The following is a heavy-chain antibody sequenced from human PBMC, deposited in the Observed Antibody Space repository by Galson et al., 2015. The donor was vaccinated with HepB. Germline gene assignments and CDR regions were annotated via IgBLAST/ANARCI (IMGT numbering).Heavy chain of an antibody. V-gene: IGHV1-18*04. Sequence: QSGAEVKKPGASVKVSCKASGYTFTTYGVNWVRQAPGQGLEWMGWISTYNDNTKYAQKFQGRVTMTTDTSTTTAYMEVRSLRSDDTAVYYCARDVGWNDVAYYFDYWGQGTLVTVSS. J-gene: IGHJ4*02. CDR2: ISTYNDNT. D-gene: IGHD1-1*01. CDR3: ARDVGWNDVAYYFDY. CDR1: GYTFTTYG.